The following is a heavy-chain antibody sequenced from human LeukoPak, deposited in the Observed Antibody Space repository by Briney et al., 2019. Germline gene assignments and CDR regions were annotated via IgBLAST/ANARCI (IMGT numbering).Heavy chain of an antibody. D-gene: IGHD1-1*01. V-gene: IGHV3-53*01. CDR1: GFTVSSNY. CDR3: ARDWDLGTFDS. Sequence: GSLRLSCAASGFTVSSNYMSWVRQAPGKGLEWVSVIYSGGSTYYADSVKGRFTISRDNSKNTLYLQMNRLRAEDTAVYYCARDWDLGTFDSWGQGTLVTVSS. CDR2: IYSGGST. J-gene: IGHJ4*02.